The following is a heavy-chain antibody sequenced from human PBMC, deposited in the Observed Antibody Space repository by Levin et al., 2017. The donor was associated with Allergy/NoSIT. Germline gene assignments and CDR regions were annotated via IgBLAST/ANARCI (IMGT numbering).Heavy chain of an antibody. CDR2: IDPSDSYT. Sequence: GESLKISCKGSGYSFTSYWISWVRQMPGKGLEWMGRIDPSDSYTNYSPSFQGHVTISADKSISTAYLQWSSLKASDTAMYYCARPRGITMVRGVNDAFDIWGQGTMVTVSS. V-gene: IGHV5-10-1*01. CDR1: GYSFTSYW. CDR3: ARPRGITMVRGVNDAFDI. D-gene: IGHD3-10*01. J-gene: IGHJ3*02.